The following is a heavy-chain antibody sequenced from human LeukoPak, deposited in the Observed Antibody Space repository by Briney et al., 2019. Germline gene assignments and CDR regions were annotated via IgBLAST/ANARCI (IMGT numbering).Heavy chain of an antibody. J-gene: IGHJ6*02. CDR1: GFTFASYG. Sequence: PGGSLRLSCAASGFTFASYGMSWVRQAPGKGLEWVSFITTNGGRTSYADSVEGRFTISRDNPRNTLYMQMNSLRAEDTAVCYCARDKQQPYYGMDVWGQGTTVTVSS. D-gene: IGHD6-13*01. CDR2: ITTNGGRT. CDR3: ARDKQQPYYGMDV. V-gene: IGHV3-23*01.